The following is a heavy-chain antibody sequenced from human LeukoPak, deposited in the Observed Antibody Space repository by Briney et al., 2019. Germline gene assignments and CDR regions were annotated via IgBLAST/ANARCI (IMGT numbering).Heavy chain of an antibody. V-gene: IGHV5-51*01. J-gene: IGHJ3*02. D-gene: IGHD3-22*01. CDR1: GSTFTSYW. CDR2: NYHGDSDT. Sequence: GESLKISCQGSGSTFTSYWIGWVRQMHGKGLEWMPTNYHGDSDTRYSPSFQGQVTISDDESISTAYLQWSSLKASDTAMYYCARAYYYDSSGPLFAFDIWGQGTMVTVSS. CDR3: ARAYYYDSSGPLFAFDI.